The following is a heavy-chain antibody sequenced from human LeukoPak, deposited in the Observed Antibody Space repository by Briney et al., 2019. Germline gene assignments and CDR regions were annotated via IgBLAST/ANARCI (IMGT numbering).Heavy chain of an antibody. CDR3: ARGQENWNFDY. V-gene: IGHV4-39*01. J-gene: IGHJ4*02. D-gene: IGHD1-1*01. Sequence: WVRQPPGKGLEWIGSIYYSGSTYYNPSLKSRVTISVDTSKNQFSLKLSSVTAADTAVYYCARGQENWNFDYWGQGTLVTVSS. CDR2: IYYSGST.